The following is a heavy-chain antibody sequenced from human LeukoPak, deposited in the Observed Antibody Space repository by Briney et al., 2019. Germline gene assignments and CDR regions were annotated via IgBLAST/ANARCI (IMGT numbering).Heavy chain of an antibody. Sequence: YAQRFQGRVTMTRDTSISTAYMELSRLLSDDTAVYYCARECSSTSCSTDYWGQGTLVTVSS. V-gene: IGHV1-2*02. CDR3: ARECSSTSCSTDY. J-gene: IGHJ4*02. D-gene: IGHD2-2*01.